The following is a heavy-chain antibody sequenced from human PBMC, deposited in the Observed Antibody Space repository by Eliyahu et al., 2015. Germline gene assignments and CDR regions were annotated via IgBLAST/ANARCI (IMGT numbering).Heavy chain of an antibody. D-gene: IGHD1-1*01. J-gene: IGHJ4*02. Sequence: QITLKESGPTLVKPTQTLTLTCTFSGFSLSSRGVGVGWIRQPPGKALECLALIYWDDDKRYNSSLRNRLTISRDTSNNQVVLTLTNLDPVDTATYFCVHAWKPWYDTVGYYFENWGQGALVTVSS. CDR1: GFSLSSRGVG. CDR2: IYWDDDK. CDR3: VHAWKPWYDTVGYYFEN. V-gene: IGHV2-5*02.